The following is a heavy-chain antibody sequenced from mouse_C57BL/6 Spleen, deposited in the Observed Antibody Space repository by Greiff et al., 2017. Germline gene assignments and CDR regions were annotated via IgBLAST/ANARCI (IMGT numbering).Heavy chain of an antibody. CDR1: GYTFTDYY. D-gene: IGHD2-3*01. CDR2: IGPGSGST. CDR3: ARLKNDGYYYAIDY. V-gene: IGHV1-77*01. J-gene: IGHJ4*01. Sequence: VQLQQSGAELVKPGASVKISCKASGYTFTDYYINWVKQRPGQGLEWIGKIGPGSGSTYYHEKFKGKATLTADKSSSTASMQHSSRTSEDSAVYFCARLKNDGYYYAIDYWGQGTSVTVSS.